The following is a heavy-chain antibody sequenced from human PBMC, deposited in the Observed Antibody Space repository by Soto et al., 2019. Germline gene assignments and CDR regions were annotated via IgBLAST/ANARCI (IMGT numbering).Heavy chain of an antibody. CDR3: AGARIAAASDYYYYYGMDV. D-gene: IGHD6-13*01. CDR1: GGSFSGYY. J-gene: IGHJ6*02. V-gene: IGHV4-34*01. Sequence: PSETLSLTCAVYGGSFSGYYWIWIRQPPGKGLEWIGEINHGGSTNYNPSLKSRVTISVDTSKNQFSLKLSSVTAADTAVYYCAGARIAAASDYYYYYGMDVWGQGTTVTVSS. CDR2: INHGGST.